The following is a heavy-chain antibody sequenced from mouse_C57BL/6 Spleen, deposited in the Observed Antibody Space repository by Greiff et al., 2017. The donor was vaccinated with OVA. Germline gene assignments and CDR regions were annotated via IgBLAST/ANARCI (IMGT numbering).Heavy chain of an antibody. CDR3: SSPIYYGNYEGYFDV. V-gene: IGHV1-55*01. J-gene: IGHJ1*03. CDR1: GYTFTSYW. Sequence: QVHVKQPGAELVKPGASVKMSCKASGYTFTSYWITWVKQRPGQGLEWIGDIYPGSGSTNYNEKFTSKATLTVDTSSSTAYMQRSSLTSEDSAVYYGSSPIYYGNYEGYFDVWGTGTTVTVSS. D-gene: IGHD2-1*01. CDR2: IYPGSGST.